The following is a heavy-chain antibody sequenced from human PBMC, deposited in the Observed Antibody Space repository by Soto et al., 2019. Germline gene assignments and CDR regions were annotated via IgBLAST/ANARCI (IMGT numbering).Heavy chain of an antibody. CDR3: VMVDNYVTPTPQDV. J-gene: IGHJ6*02. D-gene: IGHD3-16*01. CDR1: GYIFVNYG. CDR2: ISPYTGNT. Sequence: QVQLVQSGDEVKKPGASVKVSCKASGYIFVNYGIAWVRQAPGQGLEWMGWISPYTGNTHSATKVQGRLTMTTDTSTSTAYIDLGSLKSDDTAVYYCVMVDNYVTPTPQDVWGQGTTVTVSS. V-gene: IGHV1-18*01.